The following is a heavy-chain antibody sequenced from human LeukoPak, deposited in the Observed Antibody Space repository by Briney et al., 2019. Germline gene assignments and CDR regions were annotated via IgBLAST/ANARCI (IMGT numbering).Heavy chain of an antibody. CDR1: GGTFSSYA. D-gene: IGHD2-15*01. CDR3: AAAGRDVFDY. J-gene: IGHJ4*02. V-gene: IGHV1-24*01. CDR2: FDPEGGET. Sequence: ASVKVSCKASGGTFSSYAISWVRQAPGKGLEWMGGFDPEGGETIYAQKFQGRVTMTEDTSTDTAYMELSSLRSEDTAVYYCAAAGRDVFDYWGQGTLVTVSS.